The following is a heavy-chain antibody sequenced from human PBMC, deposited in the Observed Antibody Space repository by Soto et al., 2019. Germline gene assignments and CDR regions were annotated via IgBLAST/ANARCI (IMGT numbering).Heavy chain of an antibody. D-gene: IGHD5-18*01. CDR1: GNSFTTYW. CDR3: ARQGYRYGYDY. J-gene: IGHJ4*02. V-gene: IGHV5-51*01. CDR2: IYPGDSDT. Sequence: GESLKISCQGSGNSFTTYWIAWVRQMPGKGLEWMGIIYPGDSDTRYSPSFQGQVTISADKSISTAYLQWSSLKASDTAMYYCARQGYRYGYDYWGQGTLVTGSS.